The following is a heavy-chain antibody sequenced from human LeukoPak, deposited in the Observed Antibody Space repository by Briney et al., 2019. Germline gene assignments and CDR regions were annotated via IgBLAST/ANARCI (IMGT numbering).Heavy chain of an antibody. Sequence: GGSLRLSCAASGFTFSNAWMSWVRQAPGKGLEWVGRIKSKTDGGTTDYAAPVKGRFTISRDDSKNTLYLQMNSLKTEDTAVYYCTTGGDVEPTSNFDYWGQGTLVTVSS. CDR2: IKSKTDGGTT. D-gene: IGHD1-1*01. V-gene: IGHV3-15*01. CDR3: TTGGDVEPTSNFDY. CDR1: GFTFSNAW. J-gene: IGHJ4*02.